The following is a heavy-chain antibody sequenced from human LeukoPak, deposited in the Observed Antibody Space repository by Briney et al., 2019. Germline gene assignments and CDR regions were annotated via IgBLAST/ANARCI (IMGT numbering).Heavy chain of an antibody. V-gene: IGHV5-51*01. D-gene: IGHD1-7*01. Sequence: GESLKISCKGSGYSFSNYWIGWVRQMSGKGLEWMGIIYPGDSDTRYSPSFQGQVTISVDKSISTAYLQWNSLKASDTAMYYCARREGITGTTKWFDPWGQGTLVTVSS. CDR3: ARREGITGTTKWFDP. J-gene: IGHJ5*02. CDR2: IYPGDSDT. CDR1: GYSFSNYW.